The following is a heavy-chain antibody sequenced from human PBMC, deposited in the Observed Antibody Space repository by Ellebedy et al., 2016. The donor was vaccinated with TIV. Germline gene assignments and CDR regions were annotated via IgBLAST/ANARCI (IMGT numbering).Heavy chain of an antibody. CDR2: INAGNGNT. V-gene: IGHV1-3*01. Sequence: ASVKVSCKASGYTFTSYGISWARQAPGQGLEWMGWINAGNGNTKYSQKFQGRVTITRDTSASTAYMELSSLRSEDTAVYYCARSPLRITGMGSLWFDPWGQGTLVTVSS. CDR1: GYTFTSYG. CDR3: ARSPLRITGMGSLWFDP. J-gene: IGHJ5*02. D-gene: IGHD1-20*01.